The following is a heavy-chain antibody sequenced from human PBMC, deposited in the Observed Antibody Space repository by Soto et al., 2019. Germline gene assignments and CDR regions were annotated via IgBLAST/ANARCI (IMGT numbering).Heavy chain of an antibody. V-gene: IGHV3-74*02. CDR3: ATIRYNLPSKY. D-gene: IGHD1-1*01. J-gene: IGHJ4*02. CDR2: INPDGSIT. CDR1: GFTFSSAG. Sequence: EVQLVESGGGVVQPGGSLRLSCAASGFTFSSAGMHWVRQVPGKGLMWVSRINPDGSITPYADSVKGRFTISRDNAKNTLYLQINSLRAEDRAIYYCATIRYNLPSKYWGQGTPVPVSS.